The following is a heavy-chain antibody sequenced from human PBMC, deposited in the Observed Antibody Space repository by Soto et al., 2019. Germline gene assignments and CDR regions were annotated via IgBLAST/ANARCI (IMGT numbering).Heavy chain of an antibody. CDR2: IYYSGST. J-gene: IGHJ4*02. CDR3: AREVALGGYDPFDY. CDR1: GGSISSGGYY. D-gene: IGHD5-12*01. V-gene: IGHV4-31*03. Sequence: QVQLQESGPGLVKPSQTLSLTCTVSGGSISSGGYYWSWIRQHPGKGLEWIGYIYYSGSTYYNPSLKRRVTISVDTSKNQFSLKLSSVTAADTAVYYCAREVALGGYDPFDYWGQGTLVTVSS.